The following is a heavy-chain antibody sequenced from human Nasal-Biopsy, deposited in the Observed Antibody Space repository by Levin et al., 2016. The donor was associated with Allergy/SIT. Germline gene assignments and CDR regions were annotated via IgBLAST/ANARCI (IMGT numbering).Heavy chain of an antibody. CDR2: IDPHDSYT. V-gene: IGHV5-10-1*01. CDR3: SRRATVPTARDNI. J-gene: IGHJ3*02. Sequence: KVSCKDSGFIFTNYWINWVRQVPGKGLEWMGRIDPHDSYTDYNPSFEGHINISFDKSNTTAHLSWNNLKASDTAMYYCSRRATVPTARDNIWGQGTMVTVSS. D-gene: IGHD2-2*01. CDR1: GFIFTNYW.